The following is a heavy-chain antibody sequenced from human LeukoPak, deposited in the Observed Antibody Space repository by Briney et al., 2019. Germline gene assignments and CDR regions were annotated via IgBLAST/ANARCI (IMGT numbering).Heavy chain of an antibody. Sequence: KPSETLSLTCTVSGGSISSYYWSWIRQPPGKGLEWIGYIYYSGSTNYNPSLKSRVTISVDTSKNQFSLKLSSVTAADTAVYYCARGQQQLVRNYYYYMDVWGKGTTVTVSS. CDR1: GGSISSYY. D-gene: IGHD6-13*01. V-gene: IGHV4-59*01. CDR2: IYYSGST. J-gene: IGHJ6*03. CDR3: ARGQQQLVRNYYYYMDV.